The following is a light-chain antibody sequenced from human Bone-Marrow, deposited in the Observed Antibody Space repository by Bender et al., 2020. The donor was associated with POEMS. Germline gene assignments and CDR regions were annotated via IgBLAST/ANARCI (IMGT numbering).Light chain of an antibody. Sequence: QSVLTQPPSASGTPGQKVTISCSGSRSNIGRKTVNWYQQVPGTAPKLLIFSNNQRPSGVPDRFSGSKSGSTASLTVSGLQPEDEADYYCSSFVGSSTVFGGGTKLSVL. CDR1: RSNIGRKT. CDR2: SNN. CDR3: SSFVGSSTV. V-gene: IGLV1-44*01. J-gene: IGLJ2*01.